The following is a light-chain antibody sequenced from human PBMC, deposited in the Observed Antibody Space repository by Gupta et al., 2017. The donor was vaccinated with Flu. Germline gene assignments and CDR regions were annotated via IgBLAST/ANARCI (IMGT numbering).Light chain of an antibody. CDR1: QSISSY. Sequence: DIQMTQSPSSLSASVGDRVTITCRASQSISSYLNWYQQKPGKAPKLLIYAASSLQSGVPSRFSGSGSGTDFTLTISRLQPEDFATYYWQQSYSTITFGQGTLMEIK. V-gene: IGKV1-39*01. CDR2: AAS. CDR3: QQSYSTIT. J-gene: IGKJ5*01.